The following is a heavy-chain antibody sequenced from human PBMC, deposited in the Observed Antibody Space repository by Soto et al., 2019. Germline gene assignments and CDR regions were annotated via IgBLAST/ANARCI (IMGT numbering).Heavy chain of an antibody. D-gene: IGHD6-19*01. Sequence: GASVKVSCKASGYTFTSYGISWVRQAPGQGLEWMGWISAYNGNTNYAQKLQGRVTMTTDTSTSTAYMELRSLRSDDTAVYYCARVSPGIAVAGPNFDSWGQGTLVTSPQ. CDR3: ARVSPGIAVAGPNFDS. CDR2: ISAYNGNT. CDR1: GYTFTSYG. J-gene: IGHJ4*02. V-gene: IGHV1-18*01.